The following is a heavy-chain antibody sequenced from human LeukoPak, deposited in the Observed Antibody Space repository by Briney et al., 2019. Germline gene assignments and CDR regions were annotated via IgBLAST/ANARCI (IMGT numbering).Heavy chain of an antibody. D-gene: IGHD7-27*01. CDR3: ARDRSPNWAYWYFDL. J-gene: IGHJ2*01. CDR1: GFSFSNYW. V-gene: IGHV3-7*04. Sequence: GGSLRLSCAASGFSFSNYWMSWVRQAPGKRLEWVASIKEDGSEKYYVDSVKGRFTISRDNAKNSLYLQMNSLRVEDTAVYYCARDRSPNWAYWYFDLWGRGTLVTVSS. CDR2: IKEDGSEK.